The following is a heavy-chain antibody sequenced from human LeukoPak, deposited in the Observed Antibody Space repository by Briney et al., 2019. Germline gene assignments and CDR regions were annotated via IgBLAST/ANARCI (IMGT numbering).Heavy chain of an antibody. CDR2: INPNSGGT. D-gene: IGHD5-18*01. V-gene: IGHV1-2*06. CDR1: GYTFTGYY. Sequence: GASVKVSCKASGYTFTGYYMHWVRQAPGQGLEWMGRINPNSGGTNYAQKFQGRATMTRDTSISTAYMELSRLRSDDTAVYYCARVKGTRGYSYGLDYWGQGTLVTVSS. J-gene: IGHJ4*02. CDR3: ARVKGTRGYSYGLDY.